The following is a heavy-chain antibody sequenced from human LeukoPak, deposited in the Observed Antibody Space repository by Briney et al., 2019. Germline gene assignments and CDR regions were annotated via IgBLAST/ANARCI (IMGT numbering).Heavy chain of an antibody. V-gene: IGHV3-30*02. J-gene: IGHJ4*02. CDR3: ARDRGYSYGQYFDY. Sequence: GGSLRLSCAASGFTFSSYGMHWVRQAPGKGLEWVAFIRYDGSNKYYAGSVKGRFTISRDNSKNTLYLQMNSLRAEDTAVYYCARDRGYSYGQYFDYWGQGTLVTVSS. CDR2: IRYDGSNK. D-gene: IGHD5-18*01. CDR1: GFTFSSYG.